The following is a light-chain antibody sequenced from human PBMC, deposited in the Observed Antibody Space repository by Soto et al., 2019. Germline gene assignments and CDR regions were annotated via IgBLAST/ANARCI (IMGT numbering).Light chain of an antibody. CDR2: KAS. CDR1: QTISSW. V-gene: IGKV1-5*03. CDR3: QHYNSYSEA. J-gene: IGKJ1*01. Sequence: DIQMTQSPSTLSGSVGERGTITCRASQTISSWLAWYQQKPGKAPKIMIYKASTLKSGVPSRFSGSGYGTEFNLTISSLQPDDFATYYCQHYNSYSEAFGQGTKVDIK.